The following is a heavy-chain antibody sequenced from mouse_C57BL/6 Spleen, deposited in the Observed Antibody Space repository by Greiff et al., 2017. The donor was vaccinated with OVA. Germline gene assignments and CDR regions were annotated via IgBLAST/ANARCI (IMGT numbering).Heavy chain of an antibody. CDR3: ARDQDYDAWFAY. D-gene: IGHD2-4*01. CDR2: ISDGGSYT. V-gene: IGHV5-4*01. CDR1: GFTFSSYA. Sequence: EVKLMESGGGLVKPGGSLKLSCAASGFTFSSYAMSWVRQTPEKRLEWVATISDGGSYTYYPDNVKGRFTISRDNAKNNLYLQMSQLKSEDTAMYYCARDQDYDAWFAYWGQGTLVTVSA. J-gene: IGHJ3*01.